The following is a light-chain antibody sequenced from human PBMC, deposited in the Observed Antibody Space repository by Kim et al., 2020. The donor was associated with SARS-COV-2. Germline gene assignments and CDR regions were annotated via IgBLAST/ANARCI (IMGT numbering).Light chain of an antibody. CDR2: DAA. CDR1: HSVGTN. J-gene: IGKJ4*01. Sequence: PVAGATLSCRASHSVGTNLAWYQQTPGQAPRLLIYDAAIRATGIPTRFSGSGSRTDFTLTISSLEAEDFAIYYCQQRSSWPPALTFGGGTKV. V-gene: IGKV3-11*01. CDR3: QQRSSWPPALT.